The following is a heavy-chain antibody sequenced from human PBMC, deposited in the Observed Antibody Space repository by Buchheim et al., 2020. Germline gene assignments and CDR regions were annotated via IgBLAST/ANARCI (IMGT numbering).Heavy chain of an antibody. D-gene: IGHD1-26*01. CDR1: GFTFSSYS. V-gene: IGHV3-48*01. J-gene: IGHJ4*02. CDR3: ATQWELLAPPYY. Sequence: EVQLVESGGGLVQPGGSLRLSCAASGFTFSSYSMNWVRQAPGKGLEWVSYISSSSTIYYADSVKGRFTISRDNAKNSLYLQMNSLRAEDTAVYYCATQWELLAPPYYWGQGTL. CDR2: ISSSSTI.